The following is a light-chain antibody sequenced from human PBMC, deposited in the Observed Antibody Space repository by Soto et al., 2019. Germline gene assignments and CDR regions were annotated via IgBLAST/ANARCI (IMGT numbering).Light chain of an antibody. CDR1: SSNIGSNY. Sequence: QSVLNQPPSASGTPGQRVTISCSGSSSNIGSNYVYWYQQLPGTAPKLLIYRNNQRPSGVPDRFSGSKSGTSASLAISGLRSEDEADYYCTSYAGSLPVVFGGGTKVTVL. CDR3: TSYAGSLPVV. CDR2: RNN. J-gene: IGLJ2*01. V-gene: IGLV1-47*01.